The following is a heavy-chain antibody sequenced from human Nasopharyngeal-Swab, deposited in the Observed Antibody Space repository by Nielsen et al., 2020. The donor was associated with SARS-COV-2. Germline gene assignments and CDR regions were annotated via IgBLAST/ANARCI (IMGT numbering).Heavy chain of an antibody. V-gene: IGHV3-21*01. Sequence: GGSLRLSCAASGFTFSSYSMNWVRQAPGKGLEWVSSISSSSSYIYYADSVKGRFTISRDNAKNSLYLQMNSLRAEDTAVYYCARVLGSDYDFWSGYYGFDPWGQGTLVTVSS. CDR2: ISSSSSYI. J-gene: IGHJ5*02. CDR1: GFTFSSYS. D-gene: IGHD3-3*01. CDR3: ARVLGSDYDFWSGYYGFDP.